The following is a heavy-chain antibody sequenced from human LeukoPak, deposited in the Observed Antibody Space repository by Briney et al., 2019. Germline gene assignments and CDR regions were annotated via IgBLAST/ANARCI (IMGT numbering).Heavy chain of an antibody. CDR2: ISWNRCSI. D-gene: IGHD3-10*01. V-gene: IGHV3-9*01. CDR3: AKAAVYGSGGEGYYFAY. Sequence: GRSLRLSCAASGFTFDDYAMHWVRQAPGKGLEWVSGISWNRCSIVYADSVKGRFTISRDNAKNSLYLQMNSLRAEDTALYYCAKAAVYGSGGEGYYFAYWGQGNLVTVSS. J-gene: IGHJ4*02. CDR1: GFTFDDYA.